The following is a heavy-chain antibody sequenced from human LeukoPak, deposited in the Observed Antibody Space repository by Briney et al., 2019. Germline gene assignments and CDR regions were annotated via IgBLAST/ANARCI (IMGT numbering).Heavy chain of an antibody. CDR1: GFTFSSYW. Sequence: GGSLRLSYAASGFTFSSYWMNWVRQAPGKGLEWVANIKQDGSAKYYVDSVKGRFTISRDNAKNSLSLEMSSLRAEDTAVYYCARGSCCPNWLDPWGQGTLVTVSS. J-gene: IGHJ5*02. CDR2: IKQDGSAK. CDR3: ARGSCCPNWLDP. V-gene: IGHV3-7*05.